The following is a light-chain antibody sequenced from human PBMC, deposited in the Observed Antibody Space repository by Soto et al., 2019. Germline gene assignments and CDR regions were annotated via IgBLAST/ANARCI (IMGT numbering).Light chain of an antibody. J-gene: IGLJ1*01. CDR2: DVS. V-gene: IGLV2-14*01. CDR1: SSDVGGYNY. CDR3: SSYTSSSPYV. Sequence: QSALTQPASVSGSPGQSITISCTGTSSDVGGYNYVSWYQQHPGKAPKLMIYDVSNRPSGVSNHFSGSKSGNTASLTISGLQAEDEADYYCSSYTSSSPYVFGTGTKLTVL.